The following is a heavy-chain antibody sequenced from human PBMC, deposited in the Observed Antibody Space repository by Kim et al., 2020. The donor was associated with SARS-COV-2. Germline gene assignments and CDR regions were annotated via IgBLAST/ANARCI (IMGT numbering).Heavy chain of an antibody. CDR1: GFTFSSYS. CDR2: ISSSSSYI. Sequence: GGSLRLSCAASGFTFSSYSMNWVRQAPGKGLEWVSSISSSSSYIYYADSVKGRFTISRDNAKNSLYLQMNSLRAEDTAVYYCARDHYYYDSSGYEDYYYYGMDVWGQGTTVTVSS. D-gene: IGHD3-22*01. V-gene: IGHV3-21*01. CDR3: ARDHYYYDSSGYEDYYYYGMDV. J-gene: IGHJ6*02.